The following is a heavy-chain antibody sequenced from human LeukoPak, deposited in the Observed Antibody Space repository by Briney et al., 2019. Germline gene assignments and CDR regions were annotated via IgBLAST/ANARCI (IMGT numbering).Heavy chain of an antibody. J-gene: IGHJ6*03. CDR3: ASTRPRVARPPSYMDV. D-gene: IGHD1-14*01. V-gene: IGHV3-30*02. CDR2: IGNTGSNK. Sequence: GGSLRLSCAASGFTFSSYGMNWVRQAPGKGLEWVAFIGNTGSNKVYAASVKGRFTISRDNSKNTMYLQRTSLSADDPTVYYSASTRPRVARPPSYMDVWGKRNTV. CDR1: GFTFSSYG.